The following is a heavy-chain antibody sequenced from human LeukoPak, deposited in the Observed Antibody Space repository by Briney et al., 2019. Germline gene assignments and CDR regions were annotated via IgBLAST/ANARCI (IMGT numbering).Heavy chain of an antibody. CDR2: IDWDDDK. CDR1: GFSLTTGFTC. D-gene: IGHD1-14*01. J-gene: IGHJ4*02. Sequence: QTLSLTCTFSGFSLTTGFTCVNWIRQPPGKALEWLARIDWDDDKYFISSLKTTLTNSKDTSKNQVVLTMTNMDPVDTATYCCAQGRYYFDSWGQGTLVTVSS. CDR3: AQGRYYFDS. V-gene: IGHV2-70*11.